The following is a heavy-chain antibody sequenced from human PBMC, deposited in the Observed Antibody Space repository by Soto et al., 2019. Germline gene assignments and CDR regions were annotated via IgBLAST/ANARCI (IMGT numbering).Heavy chain of an antibody. CDR3: VKDRGGYDFWSGYFDY. Sequence: GSLRLSCSASGFTFSSYAMHWVRQAPGKGLEYVSAISSNGGSTYYADSVKGRFTISRDNSKNTLYLQMSSLRAEDTAVYYCVKDRGGYDFWSGYFDYWGQGTLVTVSS. CDR1: GFTFSSYA. J-gene: IGHJ4*02. D-gene: IGHD3-3*01. V-gene: IGHV3-64D*08. CDR2: ISSNGGST.